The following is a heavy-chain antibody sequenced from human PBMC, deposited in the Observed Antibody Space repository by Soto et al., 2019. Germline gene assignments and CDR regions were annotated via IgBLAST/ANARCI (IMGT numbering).Heavy chain of an antibody. J-gene: IGHJ5*02. CDR1: GFTFSSYA. V-gene: IGHV3-30-3*01. CDR3: ARDVGNYYDSSAHTEGDNWFDP. D-gene: IGHD3-22*01. Sequence: GGSLRLSCAASGFTFSSYAMHWVRQAPGKGLEWVAVISYDGSNKYYADSVKGRLTISRDNSKNTLYLQMNSLRAEDTAVYYCARDVGNYYDSSAHTEGDNWFDPWGQGTLVTVSS. CDR2: ISYDGSNK.